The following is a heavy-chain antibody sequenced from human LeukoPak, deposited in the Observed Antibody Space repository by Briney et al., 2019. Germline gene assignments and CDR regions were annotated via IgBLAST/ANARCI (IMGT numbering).Heavy chain of an antibody. V-gene: IGHV1-18*01. CDR3: ARVRGGYCSSTSCSKPLFDY. CDR2: ISAYNGNT. Sequence: ASVKVSCKASGYTFTSYGISWVRQAPGQGLEWMGRISAYNGNTNYAQKLQGRVTMTTDTSTSTAYMELRSLRSDDTAVYYCARVRGGYCSSTSCSKPLFDYWGQGTLVTVSS. D-gene: IGHD2-2*01. CDR1: GYTFTSYG. J-gene: IGHJ4*02.